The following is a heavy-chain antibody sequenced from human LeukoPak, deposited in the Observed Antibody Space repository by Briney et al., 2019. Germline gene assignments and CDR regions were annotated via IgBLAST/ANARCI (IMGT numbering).Heavy chain of an antibody. J-gene: IGHJ6*02. D-gene: IGHD3-10*02. Sequence: SETLSLTCTVSGGSISSGGYYWSRIRQHPGKGLEWIGYVHYTGSTYNNPSLKGRVTISIDTSKNQFSLKLNSVTAADTAVYYCARDVPKKAPYGVDVWGPGTTVIVSS. CDR3: ARDVPKKAPYGVDV. V-gene: IGHV4-31*03. CDR2: VHYTGST. CDR1: GGSISSGGYY.